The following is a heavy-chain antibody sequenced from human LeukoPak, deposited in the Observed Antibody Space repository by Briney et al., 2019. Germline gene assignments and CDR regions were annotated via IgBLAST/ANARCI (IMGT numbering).Heavy chain of an antibody. D-gene: IGHD6-13*01. CDR1: GGTFSSYA. Sequence: SVKVSCKASGGTFSSYAISWVRQAPGQGLEWMGGIIPIFGTANYAQKFQGRVTITADESTSTAYMELSSLRSEDTAVYYCASGYSSSWYPPNYYYYGMDVWGQGTTVTVSS. CDR3: ASGYSSSWYPPNYYYYGMDV. J-gene: IGHJ6*02. CDR2: IIPIFGTA. V-gene: IGHV1-69*01.